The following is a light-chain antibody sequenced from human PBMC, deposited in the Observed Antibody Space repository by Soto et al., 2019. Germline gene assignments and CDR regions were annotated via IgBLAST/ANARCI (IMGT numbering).Light chain of an antibody. CDR3: QQYDSIPPWT. CDR1: QSVSSSH. CDR2: DTS. J-gene: IGKJ1*01. Sequence: EVELTQSPGTLSLSPGERATLSCRASQSVSSSHLAWYQQKRGQAPRLLIYDTSTRATGIPDRFSGSGSGTDFTLTISRLEPEDYAVYFCQQYDSIPPWTFGQGTKGGYQ. V-gene: IGKV3-20*01.